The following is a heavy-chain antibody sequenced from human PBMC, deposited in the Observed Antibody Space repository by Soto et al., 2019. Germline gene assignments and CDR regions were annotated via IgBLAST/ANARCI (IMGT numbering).Heavy chain of an antibody. CDR2: IFHGGNN. J-gene: IGHJ3*02. Sequence: QVQLQESGPGLVKPSGTLSLTCAVSRGSISGSYWWSWVRQTPGKGLEWIGEIFHGGNNYYNPSLTSRVTLSVDKTKNQFSLNLTSVTAADTAVYYCARKMGAFDIWGQGTMVTVSS. D-gene: IGHD2-8*01. CDR1: RGSISGSYW. CDR3: ARKMGAFDI. V-gene: IGHV4-4*02.